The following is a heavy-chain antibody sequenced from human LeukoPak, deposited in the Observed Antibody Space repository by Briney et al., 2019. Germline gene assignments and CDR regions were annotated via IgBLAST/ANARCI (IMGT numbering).Heavy chain of an antibody. CDR1: GDSISSGDYY. CDR3: APLAGELLESVY. J-gene: IGHJ4*02. Sequence: PSQTLSLTCTVSGDSISSGDYYWSWIRQPAGKGLEWIGRISSSGSTNYNPSLKSRVTISVDTSKNQFSLKLSSVTAADTAVYYCAPLAGELLESVYWGQGTLVTVSS. D-gene: IGHD1-26*01. V-gene: IGHV4-61*02. CDR2: ISSSGST.